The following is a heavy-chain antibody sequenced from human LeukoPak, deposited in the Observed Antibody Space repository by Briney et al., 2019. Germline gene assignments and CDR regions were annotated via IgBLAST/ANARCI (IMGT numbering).Heavy chain of an antibody. D-gene: IGHD3-22*01. CDR3: ARGSIGGYYDSSGYYGY. J-gene: IGHJ4*02. V-gene: IGHV4-61*02. Sequence: SETLSLTCTVSGGSISSGSYYWSWIRQPAGKGLEWIGRIYTSGSTNYNPSLKSRVTISVDTSKNQFSLKLSSVTAADTAVYYCARGSIGGYYDSSGYYGYWGQGTLVTVSS. CDR2: IYTSGST. CDR1: GGSISSGSYY.